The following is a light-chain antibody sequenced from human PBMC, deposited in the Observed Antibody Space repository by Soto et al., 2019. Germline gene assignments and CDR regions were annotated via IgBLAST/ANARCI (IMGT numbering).Light chain of an antibody. CDR1: QNINNW. CDR2: KAS. CDR3: QQSNTNSLT. V-gene: IGKV1-5*03. J-gene: IGKJ2*01. Sequence: DIQMTQSPSTLSASVGDRVTITCRASQNINNWLAWYQQKPGKAPKFLIHKASSLESGVPSRFSGSGFGTHYTLTISSLQPDDFASYYCQQSNTNSLTFGHGTKLEI.